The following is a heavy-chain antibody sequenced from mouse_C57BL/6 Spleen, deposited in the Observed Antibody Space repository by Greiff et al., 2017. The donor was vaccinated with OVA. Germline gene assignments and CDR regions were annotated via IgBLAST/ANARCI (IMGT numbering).Heavy chain of an antibody. J-gene: IGHJ4*01. CDR1: GFTFSDYG. CDR2: ISSGSSTI. Sequence: EVKLVESGGGLVKPGGSLKLSCAASGFTFSDYGMHWVRQAPEKGLEWVAYISSGSSTIYYADTVKGRFTISRDNAKNTLFLQMTSLRSEDTAMYYCAKYYYGSSPHAMDYWGQGTSVTVSS. V-gene: IGHV5-17*01. D-gene: IGHD1-1*01. CDR3: AKYYYGSSPHAMDY.